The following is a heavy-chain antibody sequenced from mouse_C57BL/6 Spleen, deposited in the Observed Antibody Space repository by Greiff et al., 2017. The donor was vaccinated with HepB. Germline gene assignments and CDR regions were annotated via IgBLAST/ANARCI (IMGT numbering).Heavy chain of an antibody. CDR3: ARWGYYGSSPYFDY. J-gene: IGHJ2*01. V-gene: IGHV1-64*01. D-gene: IGHD1-1*01. CDR1: GYTFTSYW. CDR2: IHPNSGST. Sequence: QVHVKQPGAELVKPGASVKLSCKASGYTFTSYWMHWVKQRPGQGLEWIGMIHPNSGSTNYNEKFKSKATLTVDKSSSTAYMQLSSLTSEDSAVYYCARWGYYGSSPYFDYWGQGTTLTVSS.